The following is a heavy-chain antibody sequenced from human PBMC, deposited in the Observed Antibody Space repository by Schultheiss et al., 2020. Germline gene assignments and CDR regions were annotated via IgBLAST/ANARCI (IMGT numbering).Heavy chain of an antibody. J-gene: IGHJ5*02. CDR2: TYYRSKWYN. CDR3: ARGPRPLTDIAAAGIGKYNWFDA. D-gene: IGHD6-13*01. Sequence: SQTLSLTCAISGDSVSSNSAAWNWIRQSPSRGLEWLGRTYYRSKWYNDYAVSVNSRITNNPDTSKNQFSLQLNSVTPEDTAVYYCARGPRPLTDIAAAGIGKYNWFDAWGQGTLVTVSS. V-gene: IGHV6-1*01. CDR1: GDSVSSNSAA.